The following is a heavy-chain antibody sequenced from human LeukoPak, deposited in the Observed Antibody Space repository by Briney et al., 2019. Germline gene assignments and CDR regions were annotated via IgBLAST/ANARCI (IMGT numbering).Heavy chain of an antibody. V-gene: IGHV3-53*01. Sequence: GGSLRLSCGASGFTVSNHLMSWVRQTPGKGLEWVSVIFSGGNTYYIDSVKGRFTISRDNSKNTLYLQMNRLRAEDTAVYYCARDGGWPGYFDIWGQGTMVTVSS. D-gene: IGHD3-16*01. CDR3: ARDGGWPGYFDI. CDR1: GFTVSNHL. CDR2: IFSGGNT. J-gene: IGHJ3*02.